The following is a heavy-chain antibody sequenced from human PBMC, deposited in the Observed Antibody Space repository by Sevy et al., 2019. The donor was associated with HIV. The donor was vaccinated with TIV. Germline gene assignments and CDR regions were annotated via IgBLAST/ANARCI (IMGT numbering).Heavy chain of an antibody. CDR2: IKQAGSVR. Sequence: GGSLRLSCTASGFTMRSYWVTWVRQAPGKGLEWVANIKQAGSVRKNLDSVKGRFTISRDNAKNSVYLEMNSLRVEDTAIYYCAKEVGGSCSKWGQGTLVTVSS. V-gene: IGHV3-7*01. J-gene: IGHJ4*02. CDR3: AKEVGGSCSK. D-gene: IGHD6-19*01. CDR1: GFTMRSYW.